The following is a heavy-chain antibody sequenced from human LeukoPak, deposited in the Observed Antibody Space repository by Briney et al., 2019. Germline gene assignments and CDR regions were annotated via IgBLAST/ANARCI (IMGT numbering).Heavy chain of an antibody. CDR1: GGSISSSSYY. Sequence: PSETLSLTCTVSGGSISSSSYYWGWIRQPPGRGLEWIGSIYYSGSTYYNPSLKSRVTISVDTSKNQFSLKLSSVTAADTAVYYCARRPYCSGGSWTCRYFDYWGQGTLVTVSS. D-gene: IGHD2-15*01. CDR3: ARRPYCSGGSWTCRYFDY. CDR2: IYYSGST. J-gene: IGHJ4*02. V-gene: IGHV4-39*07.